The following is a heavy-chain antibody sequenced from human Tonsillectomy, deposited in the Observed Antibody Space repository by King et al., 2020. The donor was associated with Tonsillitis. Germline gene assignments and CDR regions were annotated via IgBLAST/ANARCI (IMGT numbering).Heavy chain of an antibody. CDR2: ISYDVSDK. D-gene: IGHD2-2*01. CDR3: ASYCSRTSCPMDV. J-gene: IGHJ6*03. CDR1: GFTFSNYG. Sequence: VQLVESGGGVVQPGRSLRLSCAASGFTFSNYGMHWVRQAPGKGLEWGAVISYDVSDKYYADSVKGRFTISRDNSKNTLYLQMNSLRTEDTAVYYCASYCSRTSCPMDVWGKGTTVTVSS. V-gene: IGHV3-30*03.